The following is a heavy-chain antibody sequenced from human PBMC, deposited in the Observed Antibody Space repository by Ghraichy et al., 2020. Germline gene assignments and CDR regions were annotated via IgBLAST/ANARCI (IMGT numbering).Heavy chain of an antibody. Sequence: ASVKVSCKTSGYTFTGSGFYIHWVRQAPGQGLEWMGWINPESGATKYAQKFQGRVTMTRDTSINTASMQINRLRFDDTAVYFCALYYDVMTHRYWGQGTLVTVSS. CDR3: ALYYDVMTHRY. CDR1: GYTFTGSGFY. CDR2: INPESGAT. J-gene: IGHJ4*02. V-gene: IGHV1-2*02. D-gene: IGHD3-22*01.